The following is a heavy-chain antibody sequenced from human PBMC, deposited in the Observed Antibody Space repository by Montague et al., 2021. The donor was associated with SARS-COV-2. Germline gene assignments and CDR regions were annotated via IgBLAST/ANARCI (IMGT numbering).Heavy chain of an antibody. Sequence: TLSLTCTVSGGSISSGGYYWSWIRQHPGKGLEWIGYIYYSGSTYYNPSLKSRVTISVDTSKNQFSLKLSSVTAADTAVYYCARDRGYFDWLFHSDYYYYGMDVWGQGTTVTASS. J-gene: IGHJ6*02. CDR1: GGSISSGGYY. V-gene: IGHV4-31*03. D-gene: IGHD3-9*01. CDR2: IYYSGST. CDR3: ARDRGYFDWLFHSDYYYYGMDV.